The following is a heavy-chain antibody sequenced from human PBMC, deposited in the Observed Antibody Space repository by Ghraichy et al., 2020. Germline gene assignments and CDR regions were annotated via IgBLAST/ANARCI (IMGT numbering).Heavy chain of an antibody. V-gene: IGHV4-31*03. J-gene: IGHJ5*02. CDR3: ARDLGFQSRHCSNGLCYTTAGAVDV. CDR1: GGSITSSYY. D-gene: IGHD2-8*01. Sequence: SQTLSLTCTVSGGSITSSYYWHWIRQYPGKGLEWIGYIYDSGSTYYNPSPKSRVIISLDTSKTQCSLHLSSVTAADTAGDYCARDLGFQSRHCSNGLCYTTAGAVDVWGQGTLVTVSS. CDR2: IYDSGST.